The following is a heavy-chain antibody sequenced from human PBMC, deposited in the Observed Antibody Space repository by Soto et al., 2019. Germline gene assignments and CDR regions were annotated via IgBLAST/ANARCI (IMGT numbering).Heavy chain of an antibody. CDR2: TYYRSQWFN. D-gene: IGHD6-13*01. CDR3: GRLIGTSWFVG. V-gene: IGHV6-1*01. J-gene: IGHJ4*02. CDR1: GDSVSSNIVT. Sequence: QVQLLQSGPGLVKPSQTLSLTCAISGDSVSSNIVTWDWIRQSPSRGLEWLGRTYYRSQWFNDYAVSVKSRMTINADTCKNQFSLQLNYVTPEDTAVYYCGRLIGTSWFVGWGQGTPVTVSS.